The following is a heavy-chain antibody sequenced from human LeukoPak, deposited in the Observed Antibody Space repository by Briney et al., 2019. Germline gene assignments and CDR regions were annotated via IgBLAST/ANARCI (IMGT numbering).Heavy chain of an antibody. D-gene: IGHD6-13*01. CDR2: IWYDGSNK. J-gene: IGHJ4*02. CDR1: GFTFSSYG. CDR3: ARGAPFLYSSSPKGLDY. V-gene: IGHV3-33*01. Sequence: QPGGSLRLSCAASGFTFSSYGMHWVRQAPGKGLEWVAVIWYDGSNKYYADSVKGRFTISRDNSKNTLYLQMNSLGAEDTAVYYCARGAPFLYSSSPKGLDYWGQGTLVTVSS.